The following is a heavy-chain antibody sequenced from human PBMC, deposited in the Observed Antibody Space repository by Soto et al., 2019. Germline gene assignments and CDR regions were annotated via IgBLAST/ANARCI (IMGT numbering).Heavy chain of an antibody. Sequence: MGSPWCVAPSCGGGSTYSADSVKGRFTISRDNSKNTLYLQMNSLRVEDSAVYYCVKERSGHSYADSWGQGTLVTVSS. CDR3: VKERSGHSYADS. V-gene: IGHV3-23*01. J-gene: IGHJ4*02. D-gene: IGHD5-18*01. CDR2: PSCGGGST.